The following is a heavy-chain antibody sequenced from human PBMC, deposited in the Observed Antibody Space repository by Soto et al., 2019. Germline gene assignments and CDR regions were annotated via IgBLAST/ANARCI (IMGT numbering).Heavy chain of an antibody. CDR3: AIGWNYINWFDP. D-gene: IGHD1-7*01. CDR2: IIPIFGTA. V-gene: IGHV1-69*13. J-gene: IGHJ5*02. Sequence: AASVKVSCKASGGTFSSYAISWVRQAPGQGLEWMGGIIPIFGTANYAQKFQGRVAITADESTSTAYMELSSLRSEDTAVYYCAIGWNYINWFDPWGQGTLVTV. CDR1: GGTFSSYA.